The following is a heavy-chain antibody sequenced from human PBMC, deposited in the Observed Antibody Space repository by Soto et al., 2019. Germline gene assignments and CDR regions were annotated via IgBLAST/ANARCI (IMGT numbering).Heavy chain of an antibody. Sequence: EVQLVETGGGLIQPGGSLRLSCAASGLTVSSNYMNWVRQAPGKGLEWVSVLYSGGSTHYAGSVKGRFIISRDNSKNTLDLQMNSLRVEDTAVNYCARDRPGDEGDGFDIWGHGTMVTVSS. V-gene: IGHV3-53*02. D-gene: IGHD3-10*01. CDR2: LYSGGST. J-gene: IGHJ3*02. CDR3: ARDRPGDEGDGFDI. CDR1: GLTVSSNY.